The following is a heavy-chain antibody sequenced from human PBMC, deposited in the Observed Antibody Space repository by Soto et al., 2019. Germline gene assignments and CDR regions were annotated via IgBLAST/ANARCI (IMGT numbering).Heavy chain of an antibody. CDR1: GGSVSSGSYY. D-gene: IGHD2-21*02. CDR2: IYYSGST. J-gene: IGHJ4*02. Sequence: QVQLQESGPGLVKPSETLSLTCTVSGGSVSSGSYYWSWIRQPPGKGLEWIGYIYYSGSTNYNPSLKSRVTISVDTSKHQFSLKLSSVTAADTAVYYCARALRAYCGGDCYSAYFDYWGQGTLVTVSS. CDR3: ARALRAYCGGDCYSAYFDY. V-gene: IGHV4-61*01.